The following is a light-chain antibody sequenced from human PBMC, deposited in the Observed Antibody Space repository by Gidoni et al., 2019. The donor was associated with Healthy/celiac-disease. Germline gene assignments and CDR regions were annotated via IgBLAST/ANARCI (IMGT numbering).Light chain of an antibody. CDR2: KAS. Sequence: DIQMTQSPSTLSASVGDRVTITCRARQSISSWLAWYQQKPGKAPKLLIYKASSLVSGVPSRFSSSGSWTEFTITIISLQPDDFATYYCQQYNSYSWTFGQGTKVEIK. V-gene: IGKV1-5*03. CDR3: QQYNSYSWT. J-gene: IGKJ1*01. CDR1: QSISSW.